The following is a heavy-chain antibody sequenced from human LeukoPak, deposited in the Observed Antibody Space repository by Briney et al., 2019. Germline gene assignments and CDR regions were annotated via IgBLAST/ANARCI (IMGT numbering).Heavy chain of an antibody. CDR3: TTDQLAAAGTDWFDP. CDR2: IKSKTDDGTT. Sequence: GGSLRLSCAASGFTFSNAWMSWVRQAPGTGLEWVGRIKSKTDDGTTDYAAPVKGRFTISRDESKNTLYLQMNSLKTEDTAVYYCTTDQLAAAGTDWFDPWGQGTLVTVSS. CDR1: GFTFSNAW. J-gene: IGHJ5*02. D-gene: IGHD6-13*01. V-gene: IGHV3-15*01.